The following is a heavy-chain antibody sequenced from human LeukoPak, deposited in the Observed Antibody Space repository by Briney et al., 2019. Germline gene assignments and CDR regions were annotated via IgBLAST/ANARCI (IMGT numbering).Heavy chain of an antibody. Sequence: GGPLSLSCAASGFTFCSYCMSWVPKAPGKGRVGVANIKQYGSEKYYVDSVKGRFTISRDNAKNSLYLQMNSLRAEDTAVYYCARENNIVVVPADFDYWGQGTLVTVSS. V-gene: IGHV3-7*03. CDR1: GFTFCSYC. CDR3: ARENNIVVVPADFDY. D-gene: IGHD2-2*01. CDR2: IKQYGSEK. J-gene: IGHJ4*02.